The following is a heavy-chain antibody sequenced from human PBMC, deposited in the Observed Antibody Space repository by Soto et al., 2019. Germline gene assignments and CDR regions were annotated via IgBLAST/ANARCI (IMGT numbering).Heavy chain of an antibody. CDR2: INWNGGST. Sequence: PGGSLRLSCAASGFTFDDYGMSWVRQAPGKGLEWVSGINWNGGSTGYADSVKGRFTISRDNAKNSLYLQMNSLRAEDTALYYCARDLSVMADISPYYYYYGMDVWGQGTTVTVSS. V-gene: IGHV3-20*04. D-gene: IGHD3-9*01. J-gene: IGHJ6*02. CDR3: ARDLSVMADISPYYYYYGMDV. CDR1: GFTFDDYG.